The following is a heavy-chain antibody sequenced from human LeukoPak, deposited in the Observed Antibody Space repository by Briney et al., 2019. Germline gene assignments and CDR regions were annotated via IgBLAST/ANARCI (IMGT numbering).Heavy chain of an antibody. D-gene: IGHD1-26*01. Sequence: PGGSLRLSCAASGFTFSSYAMSWVRQAPGKGLEWVSAISGSGGSTYYADSVKGRFTISRDNSKNTLYLQMNSLRAEDTAVYYCAKPVTSGSYVADAFDIWGQGTMVTVSS. CDR3: AKPVTSGSYVADAFDI. V-gene: IGHV3-23*01. CDR2: ISGSGGST. CDR1: GFTFSSYA. J-gene: IGHJ3*02.